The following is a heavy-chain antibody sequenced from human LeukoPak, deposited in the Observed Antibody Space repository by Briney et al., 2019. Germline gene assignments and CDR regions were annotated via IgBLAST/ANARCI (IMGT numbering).Heavy chain of an antibody. V-gene: IGHV1-2*06. CDR2: INPNSGGT. CDR3: ARVGPPDASGMDV. J-gene: IGHJ6*02. CDR1: GYTFTDYY. Sequence: EASVTVSCKASGYTFTDYYMHWVREAPGQGLEWMGRINPNSGGTNYAQKFQGRVTMTWDTSISTAYMELSRLRSDDMAVYYCARVGPPDASGMDVWGQGTTVTVSS. D-gene: IGHD2-2*01.